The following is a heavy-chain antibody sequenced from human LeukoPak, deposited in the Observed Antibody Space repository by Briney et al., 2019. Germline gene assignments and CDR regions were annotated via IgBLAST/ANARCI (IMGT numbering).Heavy chain of an antibody. CDR2: IIPIFATT. D-gene: IGHD3-3*01. CDR1: GGTFSSYA. CDR3: AREGARDYDFWSGYRNHAFDI. J-gene: IGHJ3*02. Sequence: SVKVSCKASGGTFSSYAISWVRQAPGQGLEWMGGIIPIFATTNFAQKFQGRVTITADESTSTAYMELSSLRAEDTAVYYCAREGARDYDFWSGYRNHAFDIWGQGTMVTVSS. V-gene: IGHV1-69*13.